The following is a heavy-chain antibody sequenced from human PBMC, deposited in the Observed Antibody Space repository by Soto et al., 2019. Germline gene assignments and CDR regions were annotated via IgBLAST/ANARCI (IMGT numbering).Heavy chain of an antibody. CDR1: GGSISSYY. D-gene: IGHD3-22*01. J-gene: IGHJ6*02. Sequence: PXGTLSLTCTVSGGSISSYYWSWIRQPPGKGLEWIGYIYYSGSTNYNPSLKSRVTISVDTSKNQFSLKLSSVTAADTAVYYCARERWNYDSSGYWYYGMDVWGQGTTVTVSS. V-gene: IGHV4-59*01. CDR2: IYYSGST. CDR3: ARERWNYDSSGYWYYGMDV.